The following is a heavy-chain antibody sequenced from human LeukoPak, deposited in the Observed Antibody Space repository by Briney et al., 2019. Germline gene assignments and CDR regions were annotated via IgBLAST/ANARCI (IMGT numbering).Heavy chain of an antibody. Sequence: GGSLRLSCAASGFTFSTYWMHWVRQGPGKGLVWVSRINTEGSSTSYAGSVKGRFSISRDNAKNTLYLQMNSLRAEDTAVYYCARRTSGAFAIWGQGTKVTVSS. CDR1: GFTFSTYW. CDR3: ARRTSGAFAI. CDR2: INTEGSST. V-gene: IGHV3-74*01. J-gene: IGHJ3*02.